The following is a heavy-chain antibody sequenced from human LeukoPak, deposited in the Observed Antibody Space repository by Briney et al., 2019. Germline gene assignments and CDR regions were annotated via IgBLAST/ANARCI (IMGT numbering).Heavy chain of an antibody. V-gene: IGHV4-59*04. D-gene: IGHD3-10*01. CDR2: IYHSGST. J-gene: IGHJ4*02. CDR1: GGSISNYY. Sequence: SETLSLTCTVSGGSISNYYWSWIRQPPGKGLEWIGYIYHSGSTYYNPSLKSRVTISVDRSKNQFSLKLSSVTAADTAVYYCAAYLSGSSMYFDYWGQGTLVTVSS. CDR3: AAYLSGSSMYFDY.